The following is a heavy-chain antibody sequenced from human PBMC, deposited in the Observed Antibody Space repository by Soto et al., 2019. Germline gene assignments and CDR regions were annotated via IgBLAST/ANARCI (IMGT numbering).Heavy chain of an antibody. CDR1: GYSFTSYW. V-gene: IGHV5-10-1*01. Sequence: GESLKISCKGSGYSFTSYWISWVRQMPGKGLEWMGRIDPSDSYTNYSPSFQGHVTISADKSISTAYLQWSSLKASDTAMYYCANLGYCSGGSCPAQYYYYYGMDVWGQGTTVTVSS. D-gene: IGHD2-15*01. J-gene: IGHJ6*02. CDR3: ANLGYCSGGSCPAQYYYYYGMDV. CDR2: IDPSDSYT.